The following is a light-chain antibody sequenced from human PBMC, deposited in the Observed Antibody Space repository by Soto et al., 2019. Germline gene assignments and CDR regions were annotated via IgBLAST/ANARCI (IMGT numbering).Light chain of an antibody. CDR3: CSYAGSYSRV. Sequence: QSVLTQPRSVSGSPGQSVTISCTGTSSDVGGYNYVSWYQHDPGKAPKVMISDVSKRPSGVPDRFSGSKSGNTASLTIYGLQAEDEDGYYCCSYAGSYSRVFGGGTKVTVL. CDR1: SSDVGGYNY. CDR2: DVS. J-gene: IGLJ3*02. V-gene: IGLV2-11*01.